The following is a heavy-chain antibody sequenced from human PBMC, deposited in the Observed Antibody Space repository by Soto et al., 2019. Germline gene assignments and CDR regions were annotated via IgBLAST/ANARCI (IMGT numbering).Heavy chain of an antibody. CDR1: SGTISSSNW. D-gene: IGHD2-15*01. J-gene: IGHJ5*02. CDR3: AGRGMVAAQREFAP. Sequence: QVQLQESGPGLVKPSGTLSLTCAVSSGTISSSNWWTWVRQPPGQGLECVGEINQSGSPNYNPYLRSRVTISVDKSKSQFVMKLSPVTAADTAISYGAGRGMVAAQREFAPWGQGTLVTVAS. V-gene: IGHV4-4*02. CDR2: INQSGSP.